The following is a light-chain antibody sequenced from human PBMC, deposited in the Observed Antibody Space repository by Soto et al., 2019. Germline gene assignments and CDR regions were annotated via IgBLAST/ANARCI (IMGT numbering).Light chain of an antibody. CDR1: SSDVGGYNY. V-gene: IGLV2-8*01. Sequence: QSALTQPPSASGSPGQSVTISCTGTSSDVGGYNYVSWYQQHPGKAPKLVIYEVSKRPSGVPDRFSGSKSGNTASLTVSGLQAEDEADYYCQSYDIRLSAWVFGGGTKLTVL. CDR3: QSYDIRLSAWV. CDR2: EVS. J-gene: IGLJ3*02.